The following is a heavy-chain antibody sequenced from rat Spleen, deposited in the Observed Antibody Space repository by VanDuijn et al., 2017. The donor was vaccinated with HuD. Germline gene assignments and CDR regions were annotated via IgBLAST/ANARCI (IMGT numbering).Heavy chain of an antibody. D-gene: IGHD1-9*01. Sequence: EVQLVESGGGLVQPGRSMKLSCAASGFTFSNYYMAWVRQAPTKGLEWVASISTGGGNTYYRYSVKGRFTISRDNAKSTLYRQMDSLRSEDTTTYYCARQRTMGITYYWYFDFWGPGTMVTVSS. CDR1: GFTFSNYY. V-gene: IGHV5-25*01. CDR2: ISTGGGNT. CDR3: ARQRTMGITYYWYFDF. J-gene: IGHJ1*01.